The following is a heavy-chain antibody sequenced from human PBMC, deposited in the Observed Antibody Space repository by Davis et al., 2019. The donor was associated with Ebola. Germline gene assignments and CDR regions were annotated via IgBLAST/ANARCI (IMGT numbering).Heavy chain of an antibody. D-gene: IGHD1-7*01. CDR2: IIPIFGTA. Sequence: SVKVSCKASGGTFSSYAISWVRQAPGQGLEWMGGIIPIFGTANYAQKFQGRVTITADKSTSTAYMELSSLRSEDTAVYYCARETGTTDAFDIWGQGTMVTVSS. CDR3: ARETGTTDAFDI. CDR1: GGTFSSYA. V-gene: IGHV1-69*06. J-gene: IGHJ3*02.